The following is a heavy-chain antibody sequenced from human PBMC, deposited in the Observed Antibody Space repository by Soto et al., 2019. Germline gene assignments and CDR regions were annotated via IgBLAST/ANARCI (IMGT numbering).Heavy chain of an antibody. V-gene: IGHV4-61*01. J-gene: IGHJ4*02. CDR1: GDSVSSGRDY. D-gene: IGHD3-9*01. CDR3: ARIHLVIEHALLTGYYNFDS. CDR2: IPYTGST. Sequence: QVQLQESGPGLVKPSETLSLTCTVSGDSVSSGRDYWSGIRQPPGKGLEWIAHIPYTGSTNYNPSLKSRVTISVDTSKNQFSLWLTSVTAAGTAVYYCARIHLVIEHALLTGYYNFDSWGQGTLVTVSS.